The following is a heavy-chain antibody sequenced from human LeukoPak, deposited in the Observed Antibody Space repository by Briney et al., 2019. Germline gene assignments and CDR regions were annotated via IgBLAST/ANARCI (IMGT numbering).Heavy chain of an antibody. CDR1: GGSFSGYY. J-gene: IGHJ4*02. CDR3: ASGGGDLSDY. CDR2: INHSGST. Sequence: PSETLSLTCAVYGGSFSGYYWSWIRQPPGKGLEWIGEINHSGSTNYNPSLKGRVTISVDTTKNQFSLKLSSVTAADTAVYYCASGGGDLSDYWGQGTLVTVSS. D-gene: IGHD4-17*01. V-gene: IGHV4-34*01.